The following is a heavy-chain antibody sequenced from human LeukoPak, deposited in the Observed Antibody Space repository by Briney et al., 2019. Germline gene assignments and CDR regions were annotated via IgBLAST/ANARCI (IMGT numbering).Heavy chain of an antibody. CDR2: IYTSGST. Sequence: SETLSLTCTVSGGSISSGSYYWSWIRQPAGKGLEWIGRIYTSGSTNYNPSLRSRVTVSIDTSKNQFSLKRSSVTAADTAVYYCARENSSGWVIYWGQGTLVTVSS. J-gene: IGHJ4*02. V-gene: IGHV4-61*02. CDR1: GGSISSGSYY. D-gene: IGHD6-19*01. CDR3: ARENSSGWVIY.